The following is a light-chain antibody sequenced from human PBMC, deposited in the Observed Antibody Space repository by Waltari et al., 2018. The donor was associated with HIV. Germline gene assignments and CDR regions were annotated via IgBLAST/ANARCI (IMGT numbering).Light chain of an antibody. CDR2: SAS. CDR1: QLINNY. Sequence: DIQLTQSPSFLSASAGDTVTVTCRASQLINNYLAWYQQKPGKGPKLRIYSASILQTGVPSRFSGSGSGTEFTLTISSLQPEDFATYYCQQLYSYPITFSQGTRLET. J-gene: IGKJ5*01. CDR3: QQLYSYPIT. V-gene: IGKV1-9*01.